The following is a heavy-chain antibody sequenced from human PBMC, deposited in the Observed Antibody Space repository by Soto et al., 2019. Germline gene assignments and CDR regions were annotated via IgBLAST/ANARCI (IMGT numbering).Heavy chain of an antibody. Sequence: PSETLSLTCDVSGDTISTGGYTWAWIRQPPGKALEWIGRTYHSGNTYYNPSLKSRVIISVDRSKNQFSLKLSSVTAADTAVYYCARGFGYYGSGSHYYYYGMDVWGQGTTVTVSS. CDR3: ARGFGYYGSGSHYYYYGMDV. CDR1: GDTISTGGYT. J-gene: IGHJ6*02. CDR2: TYHSGNT. D-gene: IGHD3-10*01. V-gene: IGHV4-30-2*01.